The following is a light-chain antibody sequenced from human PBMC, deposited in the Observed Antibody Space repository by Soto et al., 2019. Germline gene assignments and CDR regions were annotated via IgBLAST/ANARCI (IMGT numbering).Light chain of an antibody. J-gene: IGKJ4*01. V-gene: IGKV2-30*01. CDR1: QSLVSSDGNTY. CDR3: MQGTHWPLT. CDR2: KVS. Sequence: DVVMTQSPLSLPVTLGQPASISCGSTQSLVSSDGNTYLSWFQQRPGQSPRRLIYKVSNRDSGVPDRFSGSGSGTDFTLKISRVEAEDVGVYYCMQGTHWPLTFGGGTRVEIK.